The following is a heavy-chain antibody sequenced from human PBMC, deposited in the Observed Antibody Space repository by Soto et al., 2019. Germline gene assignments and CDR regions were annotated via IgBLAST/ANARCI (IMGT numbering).Heavy chain of an antibody. Sequence: QVQLVQSGAEVKKPGSSVKVSCKASGGTFSSYAISWVRQAPGQGLEWMGGIIPIFGTANYAQKFQGRVTITADESTSTAYMELSSLRSEDTAVYYCASRDGRYYYDSSGYWTTEYFQHWGQGTLVTVSS. V-gene: IGHV1-69*12. CDR1: GGTFSSYA. CDR2: IIPIFGTA. J-gene: IGHJ1*01. D-gene: IGHD3-22*01. CDR3: ASRDGRYYYDSSGYWTTEYFQH.